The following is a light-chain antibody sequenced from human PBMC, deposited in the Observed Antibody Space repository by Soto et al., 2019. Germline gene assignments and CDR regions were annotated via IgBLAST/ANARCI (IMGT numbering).Light chain of an antibody. V-gene: IGKV1-5*01. CDR3: QHYGGMWT. CDR1: QSIRSH. CDR2: DAS. J-gene: IGKJ1*01. Sequence: DIQMTXXPSSLSASVGDRVTITCRASQSIRSHLNWYQQKPGKAPKVLIYDASSLESGVPSRFSGSGSGTEFALTISSLQPDDFATYWCQHYGGMWTFGQGTKV.